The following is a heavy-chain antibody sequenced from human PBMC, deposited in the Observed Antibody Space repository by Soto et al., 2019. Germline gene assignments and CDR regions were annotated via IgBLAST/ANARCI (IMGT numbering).Heavy chain of an antibody. V-gene: IGHV3-30*18. CDR2: ISYDGSNK. J-gene: IGHJ4*02. CDR1: GFTFSSYG. Sequence: QVQLVESGGGVVQPGRSLRLSCAASGFTFSSYGMHWVLQAPGKGLEWVAVISYDGSNKYYADSVKGRFTISRDNSKNTLYLQMNSLRAEDTAVYYCANGGNLDYWGQGTLVTVSS. D-gene: IGHD2-21*01. CDR3: ANGGNLDY.